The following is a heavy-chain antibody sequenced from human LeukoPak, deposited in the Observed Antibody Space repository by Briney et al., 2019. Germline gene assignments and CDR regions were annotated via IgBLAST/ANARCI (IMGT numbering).Heavy chain of an antibody. CDR3: ARDRGWATVTSTYWYFDL. V-gene: IGHV4-61*01. D-gene: IGHD4-17*01. CDR2: IYNSGST. J-gene: IGHJ2*01. Sequence: SETLSLTCTVSGGSVSSGSYYWSWIRQPPGKGLEWIGYIYNSGSTNYNPPLKSRVSISVDTSKNQFSLKLTSVTAADTAVYYCARDRGWATVTSTYWYFDLWGRGTLVTVSS. CDR1: GGSVSSGSYY.